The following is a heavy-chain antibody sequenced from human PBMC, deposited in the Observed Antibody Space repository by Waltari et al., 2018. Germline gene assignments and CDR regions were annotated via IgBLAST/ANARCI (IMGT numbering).Heavy chain of an antibody. CDR3: ATYVELATIGDY. D-gene: IGHD5-12*01. V-gene: IGHV4-38-2*01. J-gene: IGHJ4*02. Sequence: QVQLQESGPGLVKTSETLSLTCAVSGDSIRSGNYWVWIRQPPGKGLQWFVSIYPSGSTYYNPSLKSRVTISVDTSKNQFSLKLSSVTCADPAVYYSATYVELATIGDYWVQSPLVTVSS. CDR1: GDSIRSGNY. CDR2: IYPSGST.